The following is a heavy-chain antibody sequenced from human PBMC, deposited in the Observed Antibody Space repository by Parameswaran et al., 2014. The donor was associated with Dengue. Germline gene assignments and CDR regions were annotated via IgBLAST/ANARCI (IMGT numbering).Heavy chain of an antibody. Sequence: WIRQPPGKGVEWVAVISYDGSNKYYADSVKGRLTISRDNSKNTLYLQMNSLRAEDTAVYYCAKVLYYYGMDVWGQGTTVTVSS. V-gene: IGHV3-30*04. J-gene: IGHJ6*02. CDR3: AKVLYYYGMDV. CDR2: ISYDGSNK.